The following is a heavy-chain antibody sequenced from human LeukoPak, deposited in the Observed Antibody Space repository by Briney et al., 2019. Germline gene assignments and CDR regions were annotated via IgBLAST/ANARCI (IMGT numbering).Heavy chain of an antibody. Sequence: GGSLRLSCAASGFTFSSYGMHWVRQAPGKGLEWVAVIWYDGSNKYYADSVKGRFTISRDNSKNTLYLQMNSLRAGDTAVYYCARDPRTMPQKTYSSSWWWGYYGMDVWGQGTTVTVSS. J-gene: IGHJ6*02. CDR1: GFTFSSYG. CDR3: ARDPRTMPQKTYSSSWWWGYYGMDV. D-gene: IGHD6-13*01. CDR2: IWYDGSNK. V-gene: IGHV3-33*01.